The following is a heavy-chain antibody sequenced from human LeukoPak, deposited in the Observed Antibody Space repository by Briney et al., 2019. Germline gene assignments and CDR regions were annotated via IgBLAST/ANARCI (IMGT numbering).Heavy chain of an antibody. V-gene: IGHV3-48*03. CDR3: ARATSGDYGDYVGY. D-gene: IGHD4-17*01. J-gene: IGHJ4*02. CDR1: GFTFSSYE. Sequence: GGSLRLSCAASGFTFSSYEMNWVRQAPGKGLEWVSYISGSGSTIYYADSVKGRFTISRDNAKNSLYLQMNSLRAEDTAVYYCARATSGDYGDYVGYWGQGTLVTVSS. CDR2: ISGSGSTI.